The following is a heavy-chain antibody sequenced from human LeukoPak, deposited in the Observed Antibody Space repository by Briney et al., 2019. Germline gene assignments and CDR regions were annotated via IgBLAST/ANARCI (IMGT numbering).Heavy chain of an antibody. V-gene: IGHV1-46*01. CDR2: INPSGGST. D-gene: IGHD1-26*01. CDR3: ARERIVGATLDFDS. J-gene: IGHJ4*02. Sequence: GASVKVSCKASGYTFTSYYMHWVRQAPGQGPEWMGIINPSGGSTSYAQKFQGRVTMTRDTSTGTVYMELSSLRSEDPAVYYCARERIVGATLDFDSWGQGTLVTVSS. CDR1: GYTFTSYY.